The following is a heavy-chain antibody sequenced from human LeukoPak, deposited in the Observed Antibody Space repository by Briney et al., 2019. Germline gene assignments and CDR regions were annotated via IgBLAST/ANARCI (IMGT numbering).Heavy chain of an antibody. CDR3: ATMFSSSGWYYFDY. D-gene: IGHD6-19*01. Sequence: GASVKVSCKGSGYTFTDYYMHWVQQAPGKGLEWMGLVDPEDVETIYAEKFQGRVTITADPSTDTAYMQLSSLRSEDTAVYYCATMFSSSGWYYFDYWGQGTLVTVSS. CDR1: GYTFTDYY. V-gene: IGHV1-69-2*01. CDR2: VDPEDVET. J-gene: IGHJ4*02.